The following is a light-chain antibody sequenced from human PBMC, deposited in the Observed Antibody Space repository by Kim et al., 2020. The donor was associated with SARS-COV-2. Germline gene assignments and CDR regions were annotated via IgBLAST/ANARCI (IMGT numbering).Light chain of an antibody. CDR3: QQRSNWLFT. CDR1: QSVSSY. Sequence: LSPGERATLTCRASQSVSSYLACYQHKPGQAPRLLIYDAPNRATGIPARFSGSGSGTDFTLTISTLEPEDFAVYYCQQRSNWLFTFGPGTKVDIK. J-gene: IGKJ3*01. V-gene: IGKV3-11*01. CDR2: DAP.